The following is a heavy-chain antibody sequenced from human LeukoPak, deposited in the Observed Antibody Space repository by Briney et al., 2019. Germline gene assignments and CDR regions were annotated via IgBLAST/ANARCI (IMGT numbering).Heavy chain of an antibody. J-gene: IGHJ4*02. Sequence: GGSLRLSCAASGFTFSSYWVHWVRQAPGKGLVWVSRISSDGSSTSYADSVKGRFTIFRDNAKNTLYLQMTSLGAEDTAVYYCARALPPSVNTPWKWGQGTQVTVSS. CDR1: GFTFSSYW. CDR2: ISSDGSST. D-gene: IGHD1-1*01. CDR3: ARALPPSVNTPWK. V-gene: IGHV3-74*01.